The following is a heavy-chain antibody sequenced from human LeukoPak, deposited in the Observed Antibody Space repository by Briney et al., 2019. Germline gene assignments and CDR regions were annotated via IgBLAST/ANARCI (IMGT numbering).Heavy chain of an antibody. J-gene: IGHJ3*02. CDR1: GYTFTSYD. Sequence: ASVKVSYKASGYTFTSYDINWVRQAPGQGLEWMGWINPHSGGTNYAQKFQGRVTLTRDTSISTAYMELRSLTSDDTAVYYCARGSRYIYGQALDIWGQGTMVPVS. CDR3: ARGSRYIYGQALDI. V-gene: IGHV1-2*02. CDR2: INPHSGGT. D-gene: IGHD4-17*01.